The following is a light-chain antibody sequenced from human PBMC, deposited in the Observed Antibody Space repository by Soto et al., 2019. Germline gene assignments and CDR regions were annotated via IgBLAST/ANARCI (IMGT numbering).Light chain of an antibody. V-gene: IGKV3-20*01. CDR1: QSVSSIY. J-gene: IGKJ1*01. Sequence: EIVLTQSPGTLSLSPGERATLSCRASQSVSSIYLAWYQQKPGQAPRLLIYGAFSRATDIPDRFSGSGSGTDFTLTISRLEQEDFAVYYCQQYGSSPWTFGQGPKVDIK. CDR3: QQYGSSPWT. CDR2: GAF.